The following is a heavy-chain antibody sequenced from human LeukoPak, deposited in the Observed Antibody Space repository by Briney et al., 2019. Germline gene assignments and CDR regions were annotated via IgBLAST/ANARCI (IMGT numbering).Heavy chain of an antibody. CDR1: GGSISSYY. CDR2: IYTSGST. CDR3: ARDIVVVPARSDY. D-gene: IGHD2-2*01. J-gene: IGHJ4*02. V-gene: IGHV4-4*07. Sequence: SETLSLTCSVSGGSISSYYWSWIRQPAGKGLEWIGRIYTSGSTNYNPSLKSRVTMSVDTSKNHFSLRLSSVTAADTAVYYCARDIVVVPARSDYWGQGTLVTVSS.